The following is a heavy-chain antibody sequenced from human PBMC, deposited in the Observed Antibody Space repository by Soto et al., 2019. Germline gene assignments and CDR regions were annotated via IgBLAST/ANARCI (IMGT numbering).Heavy chain of an antibody. J-gene: IGHJ4*02. D-gene: IGHD4-17*01. CDR2: ISSSSSTI. CDR3: ARDDPRTYGDYSG. CDR1: GFTFSSYS. Sequence: EVQLVESGGGLVQPGGSLRLSCAAFGFTFSSYSEKWVRQAPGKGLEWVSYISSSSSTIYYADSVKGRFTISRDNAKNSLYLQMNSLRAEATAVYYCARDDPRTYGDYSGWGQGTLVTVSS. V-gene: IGHV3-48*01.